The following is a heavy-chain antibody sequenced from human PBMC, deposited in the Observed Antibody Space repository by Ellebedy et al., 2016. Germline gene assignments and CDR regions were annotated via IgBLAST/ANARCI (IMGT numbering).Heavy chain of an antibody. D-gene: IGHD3-22*01. Sequence: GESLKISCVASGFTFSTYAMSWVRQAPGKGLEWVSGIRGNAGSAYYADSVEGRFTISRDNSKNTLYLQMNGLRAEDSAVYYCAKEFYDSSGYYSGGFIDYWGQGTLVTVSS. CDR1: GFTFSTYA. V-gene: IGHV3-23*01. CDR2: IRGNAGSA. J-gene: IGHJ4*02. CDR3: AKEFYDSSGYYSGGFIDY.